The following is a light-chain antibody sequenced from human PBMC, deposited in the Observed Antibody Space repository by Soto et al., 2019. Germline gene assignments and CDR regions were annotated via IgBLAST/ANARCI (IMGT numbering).Light chain of an antibody. V-gene: IGLV2-23*01. J-gene: IGLJ2*01. CDR2: EGS. Sequence: QSALTQPASVSGSPGQSITISCTGTSSDVGSDNLVSWYQQHPGKAPKLMIYEGSKRPSGVSNRFSGSKSGNTASLTISGLQAEDEADYYCCSHAGSSTAIFGGGTKLTVL. CDR3: CSHAGSSTAI. CDR1: SSDVGSDNL.